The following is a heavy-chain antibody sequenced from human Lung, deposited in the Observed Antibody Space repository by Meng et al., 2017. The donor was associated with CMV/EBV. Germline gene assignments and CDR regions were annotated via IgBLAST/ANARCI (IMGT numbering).Heavy chain of an antibody. V-gene: IGHV3-21*01. CDR3: AGAFRGGYYTNDD. Sequence: GESXKISCATSGFTFSSYSMNWVRQAPGKGLEWVSFISSTSRYIFYADSVKGRFTISRDNAKNSVYIQMNSLRVEDTAVYYCAGAFRGGYYTNDDWGQGTLVTVSS. D-gene: IGHD3-3*01. CDR2: ISSTSRYI. CDR1: GFTFSSYS. J-gene: IGHJ4*02.